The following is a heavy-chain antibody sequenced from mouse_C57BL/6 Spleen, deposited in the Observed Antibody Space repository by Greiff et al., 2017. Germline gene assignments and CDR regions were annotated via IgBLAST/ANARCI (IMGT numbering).Heavy chain of an antibody. CDR3: ARPGSSFYYFDY. Sequence: VQLQQPGAELVRPGSSVKLSCKASGYTFTSYWMHWVKQRPIQGLEWIGNIDPSDSETHYNQKFKDKATLTVDKSSSTAYMQLSSLTSEDSAVYYCARPGSSFYYFDYWGQGTTLTVSS. D-gene: IGHD1-1*01. V-gene: IGHV1-52*01. CDR1: GYTFTSYW. CDR2: IDPSDSET. J-gene: IGHJ2*01.